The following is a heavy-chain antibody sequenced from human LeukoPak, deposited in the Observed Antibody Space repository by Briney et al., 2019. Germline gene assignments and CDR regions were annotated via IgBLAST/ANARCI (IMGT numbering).Heavy chain of an antibody. J-gene: IGHJ3*02. D-gene: IGHD1-1*01. CDR3: ARDDPTHDAFDI. Sequence: SETLSLTCTVSGGSISSYYWSWIRQPAGKGLEWIGRIQTSGSTNYNPSLKSRVTMSVDTSKNQFSLKLSSVTAADTAVYYCARDDPTHDAFDIWGQGTMVTVSS. CDR2: IQTSGST. V-gene: IGHV4-4*07. CDR1: GGSISSYY.